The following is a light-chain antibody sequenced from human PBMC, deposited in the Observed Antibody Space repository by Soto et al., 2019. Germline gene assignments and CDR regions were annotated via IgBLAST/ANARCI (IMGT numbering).Light chain of an antibody. Sequence: EIVMTQSPATLSVSPGERATLSCRASQSVSSNLAWYQQKPGQAPRLLIYVASTRATGVPARFSGSGSGTEFTLTISSLQSEDFVYYCQQYNNWPPWTFGQGTKVEI. CDR2: VAS. CDR1: QSVSSN. V-gene: IGKV3-15*01. J-gene: IGKJ1*01. CDR3: QQYNNWPPWT.